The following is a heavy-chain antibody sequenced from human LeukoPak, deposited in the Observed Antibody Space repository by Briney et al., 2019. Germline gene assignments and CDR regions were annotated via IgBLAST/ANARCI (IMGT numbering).Heavy chain of an antibody. CDR3: ARDGFSGLDAFDI. J-gene: IGHJ3*02. CDR2: IYYSGST. V-gene: IGHV4-59*01. Sequence: PSETLSLTCTVSGGSISSYYWSWIRQPPGKGQEWIGYIYYSGSTNYNPSLKSRVTISVDTSKNQFSLKLSSVTAADTAVYYCARDGFSGLDAFDIWGQGTMVTVSS. CDR1: GGSISSYY. D-gene: IGHD3-22*01.